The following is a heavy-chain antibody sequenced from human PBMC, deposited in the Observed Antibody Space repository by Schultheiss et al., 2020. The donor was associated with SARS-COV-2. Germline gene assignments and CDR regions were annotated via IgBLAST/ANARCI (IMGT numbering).Heavy chain of an antibody. V-gene: IGHV4-39*07. CDR2: INHSGST. CDR1: GGSISSSSYY. D-gene: IGHD4-17*01. J-gene: IGHJ5*02. CDR3: ARDLSQYGDHMKPYNWFDP. Sequence: GSLRLSCTVSGGSISSSSYYWGWIRQPPGKGLEWIGEINHSGSTNYNPSLKSRVTISVDTSKNQFSLKLSSVTAADTAVYYCARDLSQYGDHMKPYNWFDPWGQGTLVTVSS.